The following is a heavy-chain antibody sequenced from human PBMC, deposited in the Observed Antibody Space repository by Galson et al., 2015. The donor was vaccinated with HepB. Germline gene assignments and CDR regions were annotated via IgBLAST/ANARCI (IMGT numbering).Heavy chain of an antibody. J-gene: IGHJ4*02. CDR2: ITGRGGTI. CDR3: AKAESDSGRSLRSFDY. CDR1: GFTFTNYV. V-gene: IGHV3-23*01. Sequence: SLRLSCAASGFTFTNYVMSWVRQAPGRGLEWVSGITGRGGTIYYADSVKGRFTISRDNSKNTLYLHMNSLRAEDTAIYYCAKAESDSGRSLRSFDYWGQGTLVTVSS. D-gene: IGHD1-26*01.